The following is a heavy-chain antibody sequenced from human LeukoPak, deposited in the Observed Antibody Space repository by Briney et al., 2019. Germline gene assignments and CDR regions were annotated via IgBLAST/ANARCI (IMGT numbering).Heavy chain of an antibody. V-gene: IGHV4-34*01. CDR3: ARHLKTTVTIIGAFDI. CDR1: GGPFSVYY. CDR2: IYYSGST. D-gene: IGHD4-17*01. Sequence: SETLSLTCAVYGGPFSVYYWSWIRQPPGKGLEWIGSIYYSGSTYYNPSLKSRVTISVDTSKNQFSLKLSSVTAADTAVYYCARHLKTTVTIIGAFDIWGQGTMVTVSS. J-gene: IGHJ3*02.